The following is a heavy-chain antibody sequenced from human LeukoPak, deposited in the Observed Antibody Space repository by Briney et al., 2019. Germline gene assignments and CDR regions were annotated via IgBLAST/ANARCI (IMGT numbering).Heavy chain of an antibody. V-gene: IGHV1-18*01. CDR2: ISAYSGNT. J-gene: IGHJ6*02. Sequence: ASVKVSCKASGYTFINYGINWVRQAPGQGLEWMGWISAYSGNTNYTQKLQGRVTMTTDTSTTTAYMELRSLRSDDTAVYYCAGARSGEPYYYGLAVAARGSTVTVSS. CDR1: GYTFINYG. D-gene: IGHD3-3*01. CDR3: AGARSGEPYYYGLAV.